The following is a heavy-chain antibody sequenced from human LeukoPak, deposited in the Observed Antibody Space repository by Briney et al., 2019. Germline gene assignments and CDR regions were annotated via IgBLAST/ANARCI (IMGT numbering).Heavy chain of an antibody. CDR3: AREEAYYYDSSGDFDY. V-gene: IGHV1-69*05. J-gene: IGHJ4*02. CDR1: GGTFNNSA. CDR2: IIPIFGTA. D-gene: IGHD3-22*01. Sequence: SVKVSCKTSGGTFNNSAISWVRQAPGQGLEWMGRIIPIFGTANYAQKFQGRVTITTDESTSTAYMELSSLRSEDTAVYYCAREEAYYYDSSGDFDYWGQGTLVTVSS.